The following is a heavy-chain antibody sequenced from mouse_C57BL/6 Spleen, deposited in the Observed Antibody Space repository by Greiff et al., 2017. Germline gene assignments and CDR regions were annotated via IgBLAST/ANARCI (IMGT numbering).Heavy chain of an antibody. V-gene: IGHV2-5*01. CDR3: AKANWDPTGYFDY. J-gene: IGHJ2*01. Sequence: VQLQESGPGLVQPSQSLSITCTVSGFSLTSYGVHWVRQSPGKGLEWLGVIWRGGSTDYNAAFMSRLSITKDNSKSQVFFKMNSLQADDTAIYYCAKANWDPTGYFDYWGQGTTLTVSS. D-gene: IGHD4-1*01. CDR1: GFSLTSYG. CDR2: IWRGGST.